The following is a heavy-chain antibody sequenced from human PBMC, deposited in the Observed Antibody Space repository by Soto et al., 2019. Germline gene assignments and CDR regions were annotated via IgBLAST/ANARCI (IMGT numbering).Heavy chain of an antibody. Sequence: KPXETLSLPCNVSGGSFHGYSWSWFRQTSGKGLDWIGDISYRGSTSYSPSLKSRLLISLDTSNNQFSLKVASVTPADTAVYYCARALIGFSYGYGGYFDSWGPGTLVTVSS. CDR1: GGSFHGYS. CDR3: ARALIGFSYGYGGYFDS. CDR2: ISYRGST. J-gene: IGHJ4*02. V-gene: IGHV4-34*01. D-gene: IGHD3-16*01.